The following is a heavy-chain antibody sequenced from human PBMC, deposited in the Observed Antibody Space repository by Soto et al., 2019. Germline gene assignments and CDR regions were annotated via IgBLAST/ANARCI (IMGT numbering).Heavy chain of an antibody. V-gene: IGHV3-33*01. D-gene: IGHD6-6*01. J-gene: IGHJ4*02. CDR2: IWYDGSNK. CDR1: GFTFSSYG. CDR3: ARGADSSPHDY. Sequence: GGSLRLSCAASGFTFSSYGMHWVRQAPGKGLEWVAVIWYDGSNKYYADSVKGRFTISRDNSKNTLYLQMNSLRAEDTAVYYCARGADSSPHDYWGQGTLVTVSS.